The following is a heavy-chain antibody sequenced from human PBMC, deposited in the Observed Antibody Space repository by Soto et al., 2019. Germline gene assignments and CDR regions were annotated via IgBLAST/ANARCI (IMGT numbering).Heavy chain of an antibody. V-gene: IGHV3-72*01. CDR1: VFTLSDHF. CDR2: TKHKAASYTT. Sequence: PXGSLRLSCAASVFTLSDHFMEWVRQAPGKGLEWVGRTKHKAASYTTDYAASVNGRFTISRDDSKNSLYLQMNSLKTEDTAMYYCVTLKFSRWFYWGLGTLVTVSS. D-gene: IGHD2-15*01. J-gene: IGHJ4*02. CDR3: VTLKFSRWFY.